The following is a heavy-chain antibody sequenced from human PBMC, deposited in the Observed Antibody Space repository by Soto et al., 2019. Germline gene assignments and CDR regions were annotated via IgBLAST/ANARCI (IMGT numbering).Heavy chain of an antibody. CDR3: ASGGSLAPEY. CDR1: GFNFSDYY. CDR2: IGSSGRTI. V-gene: IGHV3-11*01. Sequence: QVQLVESGGGLVKPGESLRLSCAASGFNFSDYYMTWIRQAPGKGLEWVSSIGSSGRTIYYADSVKGRFTISRDNAKKPVIRQMRSLSGEDTAVYYCASGGSLAPEYWGQGALGTVS. D-gene: IGHD3-16*01. J-gene: IGHJ4*02.